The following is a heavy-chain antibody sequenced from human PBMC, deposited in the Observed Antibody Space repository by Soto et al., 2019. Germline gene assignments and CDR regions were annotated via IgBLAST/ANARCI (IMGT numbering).Heavy chain of an antibody. J-gene: IGHJ4*02. Sequence: GSLRLSCAASGFTFTRYSMNWVRQAPGTGLEWVSSISSTTNYIYYADSMKGRFTVSRDNAKNSVYLDMNSLSAEDTAVYYCARESEDLTSNFDYWGQGTLVTVSS. CDR1: GFTFTRYS. V-gene: IGHV3-21*01. CDR2: ISSTTNYI. CDR3: ARESEDLTSNFDY.